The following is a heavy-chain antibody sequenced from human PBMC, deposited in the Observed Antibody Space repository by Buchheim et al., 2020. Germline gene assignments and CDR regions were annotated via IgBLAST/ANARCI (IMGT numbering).Heavy chain of an antibody. CDR1: GGSISSYY. V-gene: IGHV4-59*01. CDR3: ARARGRGGGVATISLDY. D-gene: IGHD5-24*01. J-gene: IGHJ4*02. CDR2: IYYSGST. Sequence: QVQLQESGPGLVKPSETLSLTCTVSGGSISSYYWSWIRQPPGKGLEWIRYIYYSGSTNYNPSLKSRVTISVDTSKNQFSLKLGSVTAADTAVYYCARARGRGGGVATISLDYWGQGTL.